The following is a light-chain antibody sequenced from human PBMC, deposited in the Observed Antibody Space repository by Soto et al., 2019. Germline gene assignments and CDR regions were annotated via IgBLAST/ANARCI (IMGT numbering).Light chain of an antibody. CDR1: QSISSW. V-gene: IGKV1-5*01. J-gene: IGKJ1*01. CDR3: QQDNSYCS. CDR2: DAA. Sequence: DIQMTQSPSTLSASVGDRVTITCRASQSISSWLAWYQQKPGKARKLLIYDAASLDSGVPSRFSGSGYGTELSLTISNLQTDDFASNSCQQDNSYCSFGQGTNVDIK.